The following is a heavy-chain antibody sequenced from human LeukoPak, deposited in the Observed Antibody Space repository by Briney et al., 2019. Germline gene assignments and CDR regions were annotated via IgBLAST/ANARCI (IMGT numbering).Heavy chain of an antibody. D-gene: IGHD3-10*01. J-gene: IGHJ4*02. CDR3: ARDSYMVRGVIITPPLDY. CDR1: GFTFSDYA. V-gene: IGHV3-69-1*01. CDR2: IGDARSI. Sequence: GGSLRLSCAASGFTFSDYAMSWVRQGPGKGLEWVSGIGDARSINYADSVKGRFTISRDNAKKSLFLQMNSLRAEDTAVYYCARDSYMVRGVIITPPLDYWGQGTLVTVSS.